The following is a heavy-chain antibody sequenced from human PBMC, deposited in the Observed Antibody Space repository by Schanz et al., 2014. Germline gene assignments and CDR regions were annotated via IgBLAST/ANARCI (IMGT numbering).Heavy chain of an antibody. V-gene: IGHV3-23*01. J-gene: IGHJ4*02. CDR1: GFTFSSYA. CDR2: ISGSGGST. CDR3: AMGGYQLHH. Sequence: EVHLLESGGGLVQPGGSLRLSCAASGFTFSSYAMSWVRQAPGKGLEWVSAISGSGGSTYYADSVKGRFTISRDNAENTLYLQMNSLRVEDTAVYYCAMGGYQLHHWGQGTLVTVSS. D-gene: IGHD1-7*01.